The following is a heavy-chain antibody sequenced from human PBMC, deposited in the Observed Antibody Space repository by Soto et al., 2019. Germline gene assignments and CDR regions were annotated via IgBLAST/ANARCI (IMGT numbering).Heavy chain of an antibody. CDR2: ISGHNGVT. Sequence: QVPLVQSGPEVKKPEASVKVSCKASGYTFSSSGISGISWVRQAPRQGPEWMGWISGHNGVTNFAQKFQGRVTLTIDSSTTTAYMEVRSLSSADTAIYYCARDQGGYGTLDFWGQGTLVTVSP. V-gene: IGHV1-18*04. D-gene: IGHD5-12*01. CDR1: GYTFSSSG. J-gene: IGHJ4*02. CDR3: ARDQGGYGTLDF.